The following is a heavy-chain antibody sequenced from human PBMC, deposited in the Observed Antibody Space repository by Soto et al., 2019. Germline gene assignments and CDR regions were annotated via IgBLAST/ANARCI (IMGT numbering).Heavy chain of an antibody. CDR2: IIPILGIA. CDR3: ARVHDYGGVGYFGY. Sequence: QVQLVQSGAEVKKPGSSVKVSCKASGGTFSSYTISWVRQAPGQGLEWMGRIIPILGIANYAQKFQGRVTITADKSTSTASMELSSLSFEDTAVYYCARVHDYGGVGYFGYWGQGTLVTVSS. D-gene: IGHD4-17*01. V-gene: IGHV1-69*02. CDR1: GGTFSSYT. J-gene: IGHJ4*02.